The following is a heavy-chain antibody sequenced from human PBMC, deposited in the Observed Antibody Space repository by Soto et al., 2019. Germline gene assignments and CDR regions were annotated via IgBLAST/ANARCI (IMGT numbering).Heavy chain of an antibody. V-gene: IGHV4-31*03. CDR3: ARDSPYDFWSGYTNAFAI. CDR1: GGSISSRGYY. J-gene: IGHJ3*02. D-gene: IGHD3-3*01. Sequence: QVQLQESGPGLVKPSQTLSLTCTVSGGSISSRGYYWSWIRQHPGKGLEWIGYIYYSGSTYYNPSLKRRVTNAVDTSENLFSLKLSSVTAADTAVYYCARDSPYDFWSGYTNAFAIWGQGTMVTVSS. CDR2: IYYSGST.